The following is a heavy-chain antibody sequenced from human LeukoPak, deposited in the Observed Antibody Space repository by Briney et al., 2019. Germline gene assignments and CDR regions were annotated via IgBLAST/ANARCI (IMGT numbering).Heavy chain of an antibody. CDR2: IYYTGST. CDR1: GGSISSSSYY. V-gene: IGHV4-39*07. D-gene: IGHD6-19*01. Sequence: RSSETLSLTCTVSGGSISSSSYYWSWIRQPPGKGLEWIGSIYYTGSTNYNPSLKSRVTISVDTSKNQFSLKLSSVTAADTAVYYCARDLSSGWCDYWGQGTLVTVSS. CDR3: ARDLSSGWCDY. J-gene: IGHJ4*02.